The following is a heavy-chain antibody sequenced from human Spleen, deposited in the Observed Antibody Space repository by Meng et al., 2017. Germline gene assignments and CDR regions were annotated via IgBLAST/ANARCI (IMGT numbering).Heavy chain of an antibody. Sequence: GESLKISCQGSGYSFTSYWIDWVRQMPGKGLEWMGSIYPDDSDTRYSPSFQGQVTISADKSISSAYLQWDSLKASDTAMYFCARLENRQIDYWGQGTLVTVSS. J-gene: IGHJ4*02. D-gene: IGHD2/OR15-2a*01. CDR2: IYPDDSDT. CDR3: ARLENRQIDY. V-gene: IGHV5-51*01. CDR1: GYSFTSYW.